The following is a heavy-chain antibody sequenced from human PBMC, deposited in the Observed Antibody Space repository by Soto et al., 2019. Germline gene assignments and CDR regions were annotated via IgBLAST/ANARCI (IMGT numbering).Heavy chain of an antibody. J-gene: IGHJ6*02. CDR3: ASQDIVVVPAAIGSGYYYYGMDV. CDR1: GYSFTSYW. CDR2: IYPGDSDT. V-gene: IGHV5-51*01. D-gene: IGHD2-2*01. Sequence: GESLKISCKGSGYSFTSYWIGWVRQMPGKGLEWMGIIYPGDSDTRYSPSFQGQVTISADKSISTASLQWSSLKASDTAVYYCASQDIVVVPAAIGSGYYYYGMDVWGQGTTVTVSS.